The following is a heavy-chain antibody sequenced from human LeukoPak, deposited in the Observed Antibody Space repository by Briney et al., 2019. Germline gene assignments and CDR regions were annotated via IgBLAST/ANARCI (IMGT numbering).Heavy chain of an antibody. CDR2: ISGSGGST. CDR3: AKSSYYDSSGYYREYYFDY. J-gene: IGHJ4*02. Sequence: GGSLRLSCAASGFTFSSSAMSWVRQAPGKGLEWVSAISGSGGSTHYADSVKGRFTISRDNSKNTLYLQMSSLRAGDTAVYYCAKSSYYDSSGYYREYYFDYWGQGTLVTVSS. CDR1: GFTFSSSA. V-gene: IGHV3-23*01. D-gene: IGHD3-22*01.